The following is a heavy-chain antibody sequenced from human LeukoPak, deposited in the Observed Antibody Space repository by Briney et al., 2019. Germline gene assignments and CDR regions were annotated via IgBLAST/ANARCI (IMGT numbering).Heavy chain of an antibody. V-gene: IGHV1-46*03. Sequence: ASVKVSCKASGYTFTSYYMHWVRQATGQGLEWMGIINPSGGSTSYAQKFQGRVTMTRDTSTSTVYMELSSLRSEDTAVYYCARDRRGMLAFDYWGQGTLVTVSS. J-gene: IGHJ4*02. CDR1: GYTFTSYY. CDR3: ARDRRGMLAFDY. CDR2: INPSGGST. D-gene: IGHD2-8*01.